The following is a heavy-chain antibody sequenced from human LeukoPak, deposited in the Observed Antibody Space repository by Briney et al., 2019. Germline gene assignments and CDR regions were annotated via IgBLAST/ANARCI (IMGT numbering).Heavy chain of an antibody. J-gene: IGHJ4*02. Sequence: LPGGSLKLSCVASGFTFSGSAMHWVRQASGKGLEWVGRIRSKANSYATAYAASVKGRFTIPRDDSKNTAYLQMNSLKTEDTAVYYCTYDYPGRYWGQGTLVTVSS. CDR1: GFTFSGSA. CDR2: IRSKANSYAT. CDR3: TYDYPGRY. V-gene: IGHV3-73*01. D-gene: IGHD5-12*01.